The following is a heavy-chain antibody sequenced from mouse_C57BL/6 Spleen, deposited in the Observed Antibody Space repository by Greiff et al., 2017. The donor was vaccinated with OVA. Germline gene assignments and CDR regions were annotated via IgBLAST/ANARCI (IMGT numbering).Heavy chain of an antibody. CDR1: GYTFTDYE. D-gene: IGHD1-1*01. V-gene: IGHV1-15*01. CDR2: IDPETGGT. CDR3: LRVPDVYYYAMDY. Sequence: QVQLKESGAELVRPGASVTLSCKASGYTFTDYEMHWVKQTPVHGLEWIGAIDPETGGTAYNQKFKGKAILTADKSSSTAYMELRSLTSEDSAVYYCLRVPDVYYYAMDYWGQGTSVTVSS. J-gene: IGHJ4*01.